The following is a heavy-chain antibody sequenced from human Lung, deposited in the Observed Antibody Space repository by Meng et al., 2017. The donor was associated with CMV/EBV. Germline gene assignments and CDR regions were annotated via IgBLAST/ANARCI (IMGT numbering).Heavy chain of an antibody. V-gene: IGHV3-30-3*01. J-gene: IGHJ4*02. CDR2: ISYDGSNK. CDR3: ARDQMEGVVVPAAMGY. Sequence: VGLGGGLVHPGGSLGLSWAASGFTFSSYAMHWVRQAPGKGLEWVAVISYDGSNKYYADSVKGRFTISRDNSKNTLYLQMNSLRAEDTAVYYCARDQMEGVVVPAAMGYWGQGTLVTVSS. D-gene: IGHD2-2*01. CDR1: GFTFSSYA.